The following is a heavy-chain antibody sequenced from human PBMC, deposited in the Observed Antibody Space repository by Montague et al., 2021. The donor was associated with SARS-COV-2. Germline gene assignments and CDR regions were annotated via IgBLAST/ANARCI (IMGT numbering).Heavy chain of an antibody. J-gene: IGHJ6*03. CDR3: ARLRDGVVPSPILGVGPCYSYHYMDV. D-gene: IGHD3-10*01. CDR2: VNHGGST. Sequence: SETLSLTCAVHGTSFSGYYWNWIRQPPGKGLEWIGEVNHGGSTKFSPSLKGRLTISTDTSKNQFSLKLTSVAAADTAVYYCARLRDGVVPSPILGVGPCYSYHYMDVWGRGTPVTVSS. CDR1: GTSFSGYY. V-gene: IGHV4-34*01.